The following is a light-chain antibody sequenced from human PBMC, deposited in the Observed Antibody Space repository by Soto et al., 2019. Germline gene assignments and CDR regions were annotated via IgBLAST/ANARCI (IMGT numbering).Light chain of an antibody. CDR1: SRDVGAYNL. V-gene: IGLV2-14*01. CDR2: EVR. Sequence: QSSLTQPASVSGSPGQSITISCSGTSRDVGAYNLVSWYQQSPGKAPKLLIYEVRNRPSGVSYRFSGSKSGNTASLTISSLLPEDEADYFCSAFSSRSTLVFGGGTKVTV. CDR3: SAFSSRSTLV. J-gene: IGLJ2*01.